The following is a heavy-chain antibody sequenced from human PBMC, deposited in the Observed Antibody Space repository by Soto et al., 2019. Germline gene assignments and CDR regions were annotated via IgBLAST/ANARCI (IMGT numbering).Heavy chain of an antibody. D-gene: IGHD1-26*01. CDR3: ASYSGSYPRDLYYYYYGMDV. V-gene: IGHV1-69*02. CDR1: GGTFSSYT. Sequence: SVKVSCKASGGTFSSYTISWVRQAPGQGLEWMGRIIPILGIANYAQKFQGRVTITADKSTSTAYMELSSLRSEDTAVYYCASYSGSYPRDLYYYYYGMDVWG. CDR2: IIPILGIA. J-gene: IGHJ6*02.